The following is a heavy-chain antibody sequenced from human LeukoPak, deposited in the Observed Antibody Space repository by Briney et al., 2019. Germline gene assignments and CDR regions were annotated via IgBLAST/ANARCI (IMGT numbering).Heavy chain of an antibody. CDR1: GYTFTGYY. CDR2: INPNSGGT. D-gene: IGHD5-24*01. Sequence: ASVKVSCKASGYTFTGYYMHWVRQAPGQGLEWMGWINPNSGGTNYAQKFQGRVTMTRDTSISTAYMELSRLRSDDTAVYYCARVTSRWLQSLAGAAFDIWGQGTMVTVSS. J-gene: IGHJ3*02. V-gene: IGHV1-2*02. CDR3: ARVTSRWLQSLAGAAFDI.